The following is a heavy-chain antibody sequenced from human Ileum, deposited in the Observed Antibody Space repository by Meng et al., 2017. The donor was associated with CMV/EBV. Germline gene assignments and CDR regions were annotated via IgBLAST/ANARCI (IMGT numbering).Heavy chain of an antibody. Sequence: GSLRLSCAVSGGSVSKDYYYWSWIRQPPGKGLEWVAYISYSGNTNSNPSLKSRVSISADAAKNLFSLRLTSVTTADTAVYYCARGWADIRLSGVMDLWGQGTTVTGSS. CDR1: GGSVSKDYYY. V-gene: IGHV4-61*01. CDR3: ARGWADIRLSGVMDL. CDR2: ISYSGNT. J-gene: IGHJ6*02. D-gene: IGHD2-8*01.